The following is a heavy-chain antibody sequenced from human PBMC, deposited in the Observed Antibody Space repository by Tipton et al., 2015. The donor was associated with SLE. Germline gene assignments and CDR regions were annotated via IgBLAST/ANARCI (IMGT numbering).Heavy chain of an antibody. D-gene: IGHD2-15*01. V-gene: IGHV3-74*01. J-gene: IGHJ6*03. CDR3: ATVTGDNYFYYMDV. CDR2: IKNDGTMT. CDR1: GFNFGVYW. Sequence: SLRLSCVASGFNFGVYWMHWVRQAPGKGLVWVSRIKNDGTMTDYADSVRGRFTVSRDNAKNTLYLQMNSLRAEDTAVYYCATVTGDNYFYYMDVWGNGTTVAVSS.